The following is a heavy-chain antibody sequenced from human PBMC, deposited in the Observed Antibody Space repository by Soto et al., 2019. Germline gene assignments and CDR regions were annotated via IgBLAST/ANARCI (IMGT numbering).Heavy chain of an antibody. V-gene: IGHV1-69*12. J-gene: IGHJ4*02. CDR2: IIPSCVTT. CDR3: ARDYPSSYNYDSTNYGDLDI. Sequence: QVQLVHSVHEIKKPGSSVKVSCKASGGTSRNYVISWVRQAPGQGREWMGGIIPSCVTTTYAQKFHGRVTMTAEESTSAAYMELRTLRSEDTAVYYCARDYPSSYNYDSTNYGDLDIWGLGTLVTVSS. D-gene: IGHD3-22*01. CDR1: GGTSRNYV.